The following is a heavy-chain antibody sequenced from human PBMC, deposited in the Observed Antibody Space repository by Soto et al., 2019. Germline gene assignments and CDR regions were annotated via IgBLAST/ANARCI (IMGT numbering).Heavy chain of an antibody. CDR1: GFTFRSYV. Sequence: QVQLVESGGGVVQPGTSLRLSCVGSGFTFRSYVIHWVRQAPGKVLEWVALTSYDGSNKDYGDSVKGRFTISRDNSRNTGVMQMDSVRCDDTALYYCARWGTTGGLDVWGQGTLVSVSS. J-gene: IGHJ1*01. V-gene: IGHV3-33*05. D-gene: IGHD3-16*01. CDR3: ARWGTTGGLDV. CDR2: TSYDGSNK.